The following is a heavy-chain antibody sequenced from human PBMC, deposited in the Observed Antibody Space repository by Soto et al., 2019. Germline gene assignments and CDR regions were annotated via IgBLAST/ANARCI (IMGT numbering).Heavy chain of an antibody. CDR1: GFTLRNHG. CDR2: ISFDGRDE. Sequence: QVQLVESGGGVVQPGRSLRLSCAASGFTLRNHGMHWVRQAPGKGLEWVAVISFDGRDEYYANSVKGQFTVSRDNSRNTVCLQMNSLKPEYTAVYYCAKLCRSLGFGSMRNFDSSDSDLYIDLWGRGTLVNVSS. CDR3: AKLCRSLGFGSMRNFDSSDSDLYIDL. D-gene: IGHD3-22*01. V-gene: IGHV3-30*18. J-gene: IGHJ2*01.